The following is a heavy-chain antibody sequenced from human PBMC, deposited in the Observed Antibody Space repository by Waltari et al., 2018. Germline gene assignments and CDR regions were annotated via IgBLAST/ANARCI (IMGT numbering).Heavy chain of an antibody. V-gene: IGHV3-23*01. CDR2: ISGSGGST. J-gene: IGHJ6*03. D-gene: IGHD2-2*01. CDR1: GFTFSSYA. Sequence: EVQLLESGGGLVQPGGSLRLSCAASGFTFSSYAMSWVRQAPGQGLGWVSAISGSGGSTYYADSVKGRFTISRDNSKNTLYLQMNSLRAEDTAVYYCAKVRYCSSTSCPYYYYYMDVWGKGTTVTISS. CDR3: AKVRYCSSTSCPYYYYYMDV.